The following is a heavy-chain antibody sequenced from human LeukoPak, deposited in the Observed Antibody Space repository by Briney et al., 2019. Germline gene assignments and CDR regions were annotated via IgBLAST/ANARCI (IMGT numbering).Heavy chain of an antibody. CDR2: ITGSGGST. CDR3: AKWGDYDVLTGYYDPDY. V-gene: IGHV3-23*01. CDR1: GFTFSNYA. J-gene: IGHJ4*02. D-gene: IGHD3-9*01. Sequence: GGSLRLSCAASGFTFSNYAMSWVRQAPGRGLEWVSAITGSGGSTYYADSVKGRFTISRDNSKNTLYLQMNSLRAEDTAVYYCAKWGDYDVLTGYYDPDYWGQGTLVTVSS.